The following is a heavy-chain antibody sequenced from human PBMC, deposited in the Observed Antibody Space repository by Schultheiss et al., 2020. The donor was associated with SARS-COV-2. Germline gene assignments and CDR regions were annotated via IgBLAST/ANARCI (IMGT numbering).Heavy chain of an antibody. V-gene: IGHV3-7*01. Sequence: GGSLRLSCAASGFTFSSYWMSWVRLAPGKGLEWVANIKQDGSNKYYADAVKGRFTISRDNSKNTLYLQMNSLRAEDTAVYYCAKDRSTVTPDYWGQGTLVTVSS. D-gene: IGHD4-11*01. CDR3: AKDRSTVTPDY. J-gene: IGHJ4*02. CDR1: GFTFSSYW. CDR2: IKQDGSNK.